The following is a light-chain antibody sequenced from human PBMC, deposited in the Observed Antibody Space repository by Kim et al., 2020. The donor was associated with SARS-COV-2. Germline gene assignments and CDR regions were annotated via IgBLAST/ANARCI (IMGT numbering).Light chain of an antibody. CDR1: QSLLHSNGDND. Sequence: EPASISCRSSQSLLHSNGDNDLDWYLQKPGQSPQLLIYLGSSRASVVPDRFSGSGSGTDFTLKISRVEAEDVGIYDCMKSKQVPTSFGQGTKLEI. CDR3: MKSKQVPTS. J-gene: IGKJ2*03. CDR2: LGS. V-gene: IGKV2-28*01.